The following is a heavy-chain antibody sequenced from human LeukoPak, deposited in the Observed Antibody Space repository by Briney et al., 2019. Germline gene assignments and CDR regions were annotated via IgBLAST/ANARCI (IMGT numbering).Heavy chain of an antibody. V-gene: IGHV1-2*02. CDR2: INPNSGGT. J-gene: IGHJ4*02. CDR1: GYTFTGYY. D-gene: IGHD2-15*01. CDR3: ASGYCSGGSCYIQFFDY. Sequence: GASVKVSCKASGYTFTGYYMHWVRQAPGQGLEWMGWINPNSGGTNYAQKFQGRVTMTRDTSISTAYMELSRLRSDDTAVYYCASGYCSGGSCYIQFFDYWGQGTLVTVSS.